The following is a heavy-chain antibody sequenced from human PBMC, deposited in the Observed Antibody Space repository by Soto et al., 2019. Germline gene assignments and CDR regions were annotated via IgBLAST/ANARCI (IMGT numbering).Heavy chain of an antibody. CDR1: GFTFDDYA. CDR2: ISWNSGNI. D-gene: IGHD3-16*01. J-gene: IGHJ6*03. V-gene: IGHV3-9*01. CDR3: VKDMSPGEVSRSDYMDV. Sequence: EVQLVESGGDLVQPGRSLRLSCAASGFTFDDYAMHWVRQAPGKVLEWVSGISWNSGNIGYADSVKGRFTISSDNANNSLYLQMSSLGAEDTALYYCVKDMSPGEVSRSDYMDVWGKGTTVTVSS.